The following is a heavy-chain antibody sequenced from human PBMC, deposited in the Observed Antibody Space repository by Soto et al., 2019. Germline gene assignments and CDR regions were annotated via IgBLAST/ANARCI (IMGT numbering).Heavy chain of an antibody. CDR1: GGSISSYY. D-gene: IGHD2-21*02. CDR2: IYYSGST. J-gene: IGHJ5*02. CDR3: ARAYGDCYLEVDP. V-gene: IGHV4-59*01. Sequence: SETLSLTCTVSGGSISSYYWSWIRQPPGKGLEWIGYIYYSGSTNYNPSLKSRVTISVDTSKNQFSLKLSSVTAADTAVYYCARAYGDCYLEVDPWGQGTLVTVSS.